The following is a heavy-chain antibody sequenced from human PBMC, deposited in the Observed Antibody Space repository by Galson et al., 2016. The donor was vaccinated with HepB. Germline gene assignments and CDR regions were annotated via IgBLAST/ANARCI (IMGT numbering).Heavy chain of an antibody. CDR3: ARTGSKLRGIITRRIDY. J-gene: IGHJ4*02. CDR2: ISSGGSTL. Sequence: SLRLSCAASGFTFSTYNMNWVRQAPGKGLEWISFISSGGSTLYYADSVKGRFTISRDNAKNSLSLQMDSLRDEDTAVYFCARTGSKLRGIITRRIDYWGQGSLVTVSS. V-gene: IGHV3-48*02. CDR1: GFTFSTYN. D-gene: IGHD3-10*01.